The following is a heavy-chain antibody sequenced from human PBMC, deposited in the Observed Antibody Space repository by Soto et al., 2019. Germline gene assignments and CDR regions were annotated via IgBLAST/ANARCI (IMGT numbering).Heavy chain of an antibody. CDR3: ARKVLGSTSRPDWWYFDL. D-gene: IGHD2-2*01. V-gene: IGHV3-23*01. CDR1: GFTFINYA. CDR2: ISGGGDRT. Sequence: EVQLLESGGGLVQPGGSLRLSCVGSGFTFINYAMNWVRQTPGKGLEWVSGISGGGDRTFDADSVKGRFTISRDNSKNTVNLQMNSLRADDTVVYYCARKVLGSTSRPDWWYFDLWGRGTLVTVSS. J-gene: IGHJ2*01.